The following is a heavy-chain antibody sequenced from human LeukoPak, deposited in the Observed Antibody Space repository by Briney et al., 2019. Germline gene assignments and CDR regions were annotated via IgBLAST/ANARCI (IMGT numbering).Heavy chain of an antibody. CDR1: GFTFSDYY. V-gene: IGHV3-74*01. CDR2: LNGDGGST. Sequence: GGSLRLSCAASGFTFSDYYMSWIRQAPGKGLVWVSRLNGDGGSTNYADSVKGRFTISRDNAKNTLYLQMNSLRAEDTAVYYCARGVSGSYGLDVWGQGTTVTVSS. J-gene: IGHJ6*02. CDR3: ARGVSGSYGLDV. D-gene: IGHD1-1*01.